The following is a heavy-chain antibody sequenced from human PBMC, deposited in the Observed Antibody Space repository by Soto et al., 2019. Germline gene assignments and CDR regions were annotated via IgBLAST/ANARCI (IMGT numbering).Heavy chain of an antibody. V-gene: IGHV3-23*01. CDR2: ISGSGGST. CDR1: GFTFSSYA. D-gene: IGHD2-2*01. CDR3: AKDWGYCSSTSCYWGGMDV. J-gene: IGHJ6*02. Sequence: EVQLLESGGGLVQPGGSLRLSCAASGFTFSSYAMSWVRQAPGKGLEWVSAISGSGGSTYYADSVKGRFIISRDNSKNTLYLQMNSLRAEDTAVYYCAKDWGYCSSTSCYWGGMDVWGQGTTVTVSS.